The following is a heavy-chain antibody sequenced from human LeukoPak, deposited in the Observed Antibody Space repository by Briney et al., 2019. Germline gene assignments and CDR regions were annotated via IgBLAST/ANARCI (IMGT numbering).Heavy chain of an antibody. Sequence: PSETLSLTCAVYGGSFSGYYWSWIRQPPGKGLEWIGEINHSGSTNYNPSLKSRVTISVDTSKNQFSLKLSSVTAADTAVYYCAEGTGVVVISWFDYWGQGTLVTVSS. V-gene: IGHV4-34*01. J-gene: IGHJ4*02. CDR1: GGSFSGYY. CDR2: INHSGST. D-gene: IGHD3-22*01. CDR3: AEGTGVVVISWFDY.